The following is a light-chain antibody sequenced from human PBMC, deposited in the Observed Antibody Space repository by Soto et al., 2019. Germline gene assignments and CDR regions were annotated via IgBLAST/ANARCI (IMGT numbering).Light chain of an antibody. J-gene: IGLJ2*01. V-gene: IGLV2-14*01. Sequence: QSALTQPASVSGSPGQSITISCTGTTNDVGGYNFVSWYRQKPGKAPKLMIYDVSSRPSGVSNRFSGSKSGNTASLTISGLQAEDEADYYCSSYTDSSSLVVFGGGTKVTVL. CDR2: DVS. CDR3: SSYTDSSSLVV. CDR1: TNDVGGYNF.